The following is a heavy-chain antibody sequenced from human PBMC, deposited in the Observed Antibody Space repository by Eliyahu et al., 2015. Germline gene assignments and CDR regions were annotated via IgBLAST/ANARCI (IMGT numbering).Heavy chain of an antibody. CDR1: GXXFSHYN. Sequence: EVQLVEFGGGLVKPGGSLRLSCAASGXXFSHYNRIWVRQAPGTGLEWVSSIISSTSSSGNYIYYADSVKGRFTISRDNAKNSLYLQMNSLRAEDTAVYYCARLGDGYYYSPLDYWGQGTLVTVS. CDR2: IISSTSSSGNYI. CDR3: ARLGDGYYYSPLDY. J-gene: IGHJ4*02. V-gene: IGHV3-21*01. D-gene: IGHD5-24*01.